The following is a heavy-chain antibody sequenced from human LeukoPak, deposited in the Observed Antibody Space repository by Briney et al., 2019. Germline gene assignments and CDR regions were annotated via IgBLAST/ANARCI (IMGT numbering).Heavy chain of an antibody. Sequence: PSETLSLTCTVSGGSIGNSYWSWVRQPPGKGLEWIGYTSYSGSTNYNPSLKSRVTMSVDTSTDQFSLRLISVTAADTAVYYCARTVSGDYYGMDVWGQGTTVTVSS. D-gene: IGHD1-26*01. V-gene: IGHV4-59*08. CDR2: TSYSGST. J-gene: IGHJ6*02. CDR1: GGSIGNSY. CDR3: ARTVSGDYYGMDV.